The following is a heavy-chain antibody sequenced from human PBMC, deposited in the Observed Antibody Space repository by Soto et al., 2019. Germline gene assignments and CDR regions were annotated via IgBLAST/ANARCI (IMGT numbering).Heavy chain of an antibody. CDR2: ISWDGGST. V-gene: IGHV3-43*01. D-gene: IGHD5-18*01. J-gene: IGHJ6*02. CDR1: GFTFDDYT. Sequence: GGSLRLSCAASGFTFDDYTMHWVRQAPGKGLEWVSLISWDGGSTYYADSVKGRFTISRDNSKNSLYLQMNSLRTEDTALYYCAKNYMVNGFYYYYGMDVWGQGTTVTVSS. CDR3: AKNYMVNGFYYYYGMDV.